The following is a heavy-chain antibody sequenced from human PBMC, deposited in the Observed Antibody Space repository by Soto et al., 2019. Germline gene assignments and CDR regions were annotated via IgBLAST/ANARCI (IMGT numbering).Heavy chain of an antibody. CDR2: INPNSGGT. CDR1: GYTFTGYY. Sequence: QVQLVQSGAEVKKPGASVKVSCKASGYTFTGYYMHWVRQAPGQGLEWMGWINPNSGGTNYEQKFQGRVTMTRDTSISTAYMELSRLRSDVTVVYYCARGCPRGLGYWGQGTLVTVSS. CDR3: ARGCPRGLGY. J-gene: IGHJ4*02. D-gene: IGHD7-27*01. V-gene: IGHV1-2*02.